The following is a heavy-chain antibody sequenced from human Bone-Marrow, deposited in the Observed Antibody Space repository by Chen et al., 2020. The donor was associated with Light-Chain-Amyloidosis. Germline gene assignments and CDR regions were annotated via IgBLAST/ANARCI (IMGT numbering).Heavy chain of an antibody. Sequence: EVQLVESGGGLVQPGRSLRLSCAASGLTFDDYAMHWVRQAPGKGLEWVSGISWNSGSIGYADSVKGRFTISRDNAKNSLYLQMNSLRAEDTALYYCAKDQAGTFGESFYDYWGQGTLVTVSS. CDR3: AKDQAGTFGESFYDY. J-gene: IGHJ4*02. CDR1: GLTFDDYA. V-gene: IGHV3-9*01. CDR2: ISWNSGSI. D-gene: IGHD3-10*01.